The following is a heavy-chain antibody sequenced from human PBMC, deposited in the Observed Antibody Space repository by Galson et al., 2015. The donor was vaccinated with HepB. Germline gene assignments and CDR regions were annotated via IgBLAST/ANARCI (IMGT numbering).Heavy chain of an antibody. Sequence: SLRLSCAASGFTFSSYGMHGVRQAPGKGLEWVANIKQRGSETYNEDSVRGRFTISRDYATNSVYPEMNSMRAEYTAVYYCASPEDSSTWSFLEYWCQAGLVTVSS. CDR3: ASPEDSSTWSFLEY. CDR1: GFTFSSYG. D-gene: IGHD6-13*01. V-gene: IGHV3-7*03. J-gene: IGHJ4*02. CDR2: IKQRGSET.